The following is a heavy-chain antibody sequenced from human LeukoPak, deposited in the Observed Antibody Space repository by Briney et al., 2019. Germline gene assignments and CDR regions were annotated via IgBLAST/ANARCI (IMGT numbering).Heavy chain of an antibody. CDR1: GFTFSSYS. CDR3: ARVDSGSACAS. CDR2: ISKNGRNT. J-gene: IGHJ1*01. Sequence: GGSLRLSCAASGFTFSSYSMHWVRQAPGKGLEFVSAISKNGRNTYYGNSMKGRFTISRDISKNTLYLQMGSLRPEDMAVYYCARVDSGSACASWGQGILVTVSS. D-gene: IGHD6-19*01. V-gene: IGHV3-64*01.